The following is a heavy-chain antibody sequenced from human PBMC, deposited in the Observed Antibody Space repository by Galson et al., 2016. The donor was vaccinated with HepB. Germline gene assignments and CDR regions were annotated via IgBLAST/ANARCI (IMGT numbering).Heavy chain of an antibody. D-gene: IGHD6-13*01. CDR1: GFTFSGCA. CDR2: INQDGSVE. J-gene: IGHJ4*02. Sequence: SLRLSCATSGFTFSGCAMHWVRQASGKGLEWVANINQDGSVEKYGDSVKGRFTIFKDNAKNSLYLQLNSLSAEDTAMFYCARIAADGSTFDYWGQGTLVTVSS. V-gene: IGHV3-7*05. CDR3: ARIAADGSTFDY.